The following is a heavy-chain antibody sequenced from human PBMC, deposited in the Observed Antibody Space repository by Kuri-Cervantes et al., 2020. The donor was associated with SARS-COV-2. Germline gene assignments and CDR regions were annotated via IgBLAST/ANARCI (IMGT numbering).Heavy chain of an antibody. CDR3: ARVDYGGNPSVRYYYYMDV. CDR2: IYPGDSDT. D-gene: IGHD4-23*01. Sequence: GESLKISCKGSGYSFTSYWIGWVRQMPGKGLEWMGIIYPGDSDTRYSPSFQGQVTISADKSISTAYLQWSSLKASDTAMYYCARVDYGGNPSVRYYYYMDVWGKGTTVTVSS. J-gene: IGHJ6*03. V-gene: IGHV5-51*01. CDR1: GYSFTSYW.